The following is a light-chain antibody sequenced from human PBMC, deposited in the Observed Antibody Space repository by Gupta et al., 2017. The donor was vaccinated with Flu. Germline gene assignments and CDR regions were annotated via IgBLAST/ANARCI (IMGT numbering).Light chain of an antibody. J-gene: IGKJ1*01. V-gene: IGKV1-8*01. CDR1: QGIGSF. Sequence: PSSVSASTGDRVTISCQASQGIGSFLAWYQQKPGRAPNLLIFDASTVQSRVPSRFSGSGSGTVFTLTISRLQSEDFATYYCQQYNNWPPTFGLGTKVEVK. CDR2: DAS. CDR3: QQYNNWPPT.